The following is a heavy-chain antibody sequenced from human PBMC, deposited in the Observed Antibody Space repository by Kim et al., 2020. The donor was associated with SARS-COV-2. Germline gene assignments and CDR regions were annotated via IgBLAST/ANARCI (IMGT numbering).Heavy chain of an antibody. Sequence: GGSLRLSCAASGFTFSSYGMHWVRQAPGKGLEWVAVISYDGSNKYYADSVKGRFTISRDNSKNTLYLQMNSLRAEDTAVYYCAKEEGSGYSSGWTDYYYGMDVWGQGTTVTAS. J-gene: IGHJ6*02. V-gene: IGHV3-30*18. CDR3: AKEEGSGYSSGWTDYYYGMDV. CDR2: ISYDGSNK. D-gene: IGHD6-19*01. CDR1: GFTFSSYG.